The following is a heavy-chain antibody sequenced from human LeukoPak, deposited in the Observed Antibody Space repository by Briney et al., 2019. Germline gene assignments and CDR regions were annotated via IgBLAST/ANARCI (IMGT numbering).Heavy chain of an antibody. CDR2: INPDGSST. J-gene: IGHJ4*02. CDR1: GFTFSSYW. V-gene: IGHV3-74*01. D-gene: IGHD2-21*02. Sequence: GGSLRLSCAASGFTFSSYWMHWVRQAPGKGLVWVSRINPDGSSTNYADSVKGRFTISRDNAKNTLYLQMNSLRGEDTAVYYCARDHVVVTATFDYWGQGTLVTVSS. CDR3: ARDHVVVTATFDY.